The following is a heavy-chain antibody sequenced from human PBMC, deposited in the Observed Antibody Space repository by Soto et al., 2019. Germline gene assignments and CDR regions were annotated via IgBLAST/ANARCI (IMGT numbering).Heavy chain of an antibody. J-gene: IGHJ6*02. CDR2: IYSGGST. Sequence: GGSLRLSCAASGFTVSSNYMSWVRQAPGKGLEWVSVIYSGGSTYYADSVKGRFTISRDNSKNTLYLQMNSLRAEDTAVYYCARDFIRTETYYYYGMDVWGQGTTVTSP. V-gene: IGHV3-53*01. CDR3: ARDFIRTETYYYYGMDV. CDR1: GFTVSSNY.